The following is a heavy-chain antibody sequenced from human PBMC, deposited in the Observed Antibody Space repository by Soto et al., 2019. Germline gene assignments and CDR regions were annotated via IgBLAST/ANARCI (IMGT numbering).Heavy chain of an antibody. CDR3: ARIIGYCRNNDCSWTVDV. D-gene: IGHD2-15*01. CDR2: FYPGDSTS. J-gene: IGHJ3*01. V-gene: IGHV5-51*01. CDR1: GYSFISYW. Sequence: GESLKISCKTSGYSFISYWVAWVRQLPGKGLEWMGTFYPGDSTSTYSPSFQGQVTISVDTSITTAYLQLNSLKASDTAMYYCARIIGYCRNNDCSWTVDVWGQGTMVTVSS.